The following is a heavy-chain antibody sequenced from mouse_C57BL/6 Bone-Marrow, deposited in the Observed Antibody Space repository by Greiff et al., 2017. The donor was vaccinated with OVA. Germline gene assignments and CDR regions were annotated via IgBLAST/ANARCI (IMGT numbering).Heavy chain of an antibody. Sequence: QVQLKESGAELVRPGASVKLSCKASGYTFTDSYINWVKQRPGQGLEWIARIYPGSGNTYYNEKFKGKATLTAEKSSSTAYMQLSSLTSEDSAVYFCARAEYYGSSYDAMDYWGQGTSVTVSS. D-gene: IGHD1-1*01. J-gene: IGHJ4*01. CDR2: IYPGSGNT. V-gene: IGHV1-76*01. CDR3: ARAEYYGSSYDAMDY. CDR1: GYTFTDSY.